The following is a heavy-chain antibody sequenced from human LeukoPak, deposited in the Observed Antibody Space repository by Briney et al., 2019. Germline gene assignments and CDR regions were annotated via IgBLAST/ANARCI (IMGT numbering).Heavy chain of an antibody. CDR1: GGSISSYY. CDR2: IYYSGST. V-gene: IGHV4-59*01. CDR3: ARGSGGNAPFDY. Sequence: SETLSLTCTVSGGSISSYYWSWIRQPPGKGLEWIGYIYYSGSTNYNPSLKSRVTISVDTSKNQFSLKLSSVTAADTAVYYCARGSGGNAPFDYWGQGTLVTVSS. J-gene: IGHJ4*02. D-gene: IGHD4-23*01.